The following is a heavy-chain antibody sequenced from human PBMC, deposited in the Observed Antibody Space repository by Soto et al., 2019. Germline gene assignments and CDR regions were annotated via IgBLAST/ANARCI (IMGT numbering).Heavy chain of an antibody. CDR2: ISSSSSYI. D-gene: IGHD6-19*01. CDR1: GFTFSSYS. V-gene: IGHV3-21*04. Sequence: GGSLRLSCAASGFTFSSYSMNWVRQAPGKGLEWVSSISSSSSYIYYADSVKGRFTISRDNAKNSLYLQMNSLRAEDTAVYYCARDQDGSGWSGKGYWYFDLWGRGTLVTVSS. CDR3: ARDQDGSGWSGKGYWYFDL. J-gene: IGHJ2*01.